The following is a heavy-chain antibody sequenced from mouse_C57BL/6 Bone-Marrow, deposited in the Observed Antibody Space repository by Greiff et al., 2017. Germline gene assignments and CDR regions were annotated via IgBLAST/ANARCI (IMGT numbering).Heavy chain of an antibody. V-gene: IGHV1-64*01. Sequence: VQLQQSGAELVKPGASVKLSCKASGYTFTSYWMHWVKQRPGQGLEWIGMIHPNSGSTNYNEKFKSKATLTVDKSSSTAYMQLSSLTSEDSAVYYCARRDSPYAMDYWGQGTSVTVSS. CDR1: GYTFTSYW. CDR2: IHPNSGST. J-gene: IGHJ4*01. D-gene: IGHD2-12*01. CDR3: ARRDSPYAMDY.